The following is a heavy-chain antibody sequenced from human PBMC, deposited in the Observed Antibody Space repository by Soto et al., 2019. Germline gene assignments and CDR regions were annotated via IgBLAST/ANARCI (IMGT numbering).Heavy chain of an antibody. CDR2: LSAGDGHT. V-gene: IGHV1-3*01. J-gene: IGHJ3*02. D-gene: IGHD5-18*01. CDR1: GYIFTSYG. CDR3: ARDRYSYAIDAFDM. Sequence: QVQLVQSGAEVKKPGASVKVSCKASGYIFTSYGIHWVRQAPGQRLEGMGWLSAGDGHTKYSQKFQGRVTINRDTSATTVYMELSGLRSEDTAVYYCARDRYSYAIDAFDMWGRGTMVTVSS.